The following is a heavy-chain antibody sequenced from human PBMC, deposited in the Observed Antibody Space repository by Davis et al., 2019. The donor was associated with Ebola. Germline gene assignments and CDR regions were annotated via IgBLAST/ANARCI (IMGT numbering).Heavy chain of an antibody. V-gene: IGHV3-9*01. D-gene: IGHD3-16*01. CDR2: ISWDSGTV. CDR1: GFKFDDHA. CDR3: AKDVYADIGHGLEA. J-gene: IGHJ6*02. Sequence: SLKISCIASGFKFDDHAMNWVRQSSGRGLEWVSGISWDSGTVLYAESVEGRFTISRDNARNSLYLEMNSLRPEDTALYYCAKDVYADIGHGLEAWGQGTTVTVSS.